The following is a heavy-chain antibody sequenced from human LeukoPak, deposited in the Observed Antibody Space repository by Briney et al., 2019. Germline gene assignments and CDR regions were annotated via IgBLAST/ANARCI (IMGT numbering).Heavy chain of an antibody. CDR3: ARSTQWLGDAFDI. V-gene: IGHV3-30-3*01. J-gene: IGHJ3*02. CDR2: ISYDGSNK. CDR1: GFTFSSYA. Sequence: GRSLRLSCAASGFTFSSYAMHWVRQAPGKGLEWVAVISYDGSNKYYADSVKGRFTISRDNSKNTLYLQMNSLRAEDTAVYYCARSTQWLGDAFDIWGQGTMVTVSS. D-gene: IGHD6-19*01.